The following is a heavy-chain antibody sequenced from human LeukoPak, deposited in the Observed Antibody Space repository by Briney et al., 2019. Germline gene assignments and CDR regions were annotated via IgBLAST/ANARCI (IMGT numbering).Heavy chain of an antibody. CDR3: AKGRGGSSYSTLDS. CDR2: ISGSGGST. J-gene: IGHJ4*02. D-gene: IGHD2-15*01. V-gene: IGHV3-23*01. Sequence: GGSLRLSCAASGFTFSSYAMSWVRQAPGKGLEWVSAISGSGGSTYFADSVKGRFTISRDSSKNTLYLEMNSLRVEDTAVYYCAKGRGGSSYSTLDSWGQGTLVTVSS. CDR1: GFTFSSYA.